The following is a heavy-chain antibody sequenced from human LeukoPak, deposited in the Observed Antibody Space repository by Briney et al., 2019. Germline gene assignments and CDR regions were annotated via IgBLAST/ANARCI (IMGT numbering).Heavy chain of an antibody. Sequence: PSETLSLTCTESGCSLSSGTDYRSCIRQSAGKGLEWIGRIYASGSTNYNPSLKSRVTISVDTSKNQFSLKLSSVTAADTAVYYCARSGYSNFDYWGQGTLVTVSS. J-gene: IGHJ4*02. V-gene: IGHV4-61*02. CDR1: GCSLSSGTDY. CDR2: IYASGST. D-gene: IGHD3-3*01. CDR3: ARSGYSNFDY.